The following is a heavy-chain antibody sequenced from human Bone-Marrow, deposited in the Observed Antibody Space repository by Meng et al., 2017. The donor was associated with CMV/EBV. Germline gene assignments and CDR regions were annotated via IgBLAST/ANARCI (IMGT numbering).Heavy chain of an antibody. D-gene: IGHD4-23*01. CDR2: IRYDGSNK. CDR1: GFTFSSYG. Sequence: GESLKISCAASGFTFSSYGMHWVRQAPGKGLEWVAFIRYDGSNKYYADSVKGRFTISRDNSKNTLYLQMNSLRAEDTAVYYCAKKRPMTTVVNGYFDYWGQGTLVTVSS. V-gene: IGHV3-30*02. J-gene: IGHJ4*02. CDR3: AKKRPMTTVVNGYFDY.